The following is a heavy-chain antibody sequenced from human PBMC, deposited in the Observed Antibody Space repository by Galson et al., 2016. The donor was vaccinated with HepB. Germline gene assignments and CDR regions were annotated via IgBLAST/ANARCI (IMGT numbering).Heavy chain of an antibody. D-gene: IGHD6-13*01. CDR3: ASWGYSSSRYSDY. V-gene: IGHV4-31*03. CDR1: GGSISSGGYY. J-gene: IGHJ4*02. CDR2: IYYSGST. Sequence: ALSLTCTVSGGSISSGGYYWSWIRQHPGKGLEWIGYIYYSGSTYYTPSLRSRVTISADTSKNQFSLKLSSVTAADTAVYYCASWGYSSSRYSDYWGQGTLVTVSS.